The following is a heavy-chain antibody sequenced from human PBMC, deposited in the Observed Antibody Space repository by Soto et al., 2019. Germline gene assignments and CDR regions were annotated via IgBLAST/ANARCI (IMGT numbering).Heavy chain of an antibody. Sequence: QVQLQKWGAGLLKPSETLSLTCAVYGGFVSSGSYYWSWIRQPPGKGLEWIGEMSHSGGTHFNTSLKSLDNLSVDTAKNQFSLKMSSVTSSDTALYYCARVERGTATTVVDAFDIWGPGTMVTVSS. V-gene: IGHV4-34*01. D-gene: IGHD1-1*01. CDR1: GGFVSSGSYY. CDR2: MSHSGGT. J-gene: IGHJ3*02. CDR3: ARVERGTATTVVDAFDI.